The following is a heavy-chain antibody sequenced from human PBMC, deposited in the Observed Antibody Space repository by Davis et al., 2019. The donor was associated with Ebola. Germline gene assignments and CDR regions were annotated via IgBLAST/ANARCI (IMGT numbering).Heavy chain of an antibody. D-gene: IGHD6-6*01. V-gene: IGHV4-59*01. CDR1: GGSISSYY. CDR3: AREMSSSDSMYYYGMDV. CDR2: IYYSGST. Sequence: MPGGSLRLSCTVSGGSISSYYWSWIRQPPGKGLEWIGYIYYSGSTNYNPSLKSRVTISVDTSKNQLSLKLSSVTAADTAVYYCAREMSSSDSMYYYGMDVWGQGTTVTVSS. J-gene: IGHJ6*02.